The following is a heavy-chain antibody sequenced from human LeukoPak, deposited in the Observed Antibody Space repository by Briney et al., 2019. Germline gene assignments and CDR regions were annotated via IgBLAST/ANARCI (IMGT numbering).Heavy chain of an antibody. V-gene: IGHV3-7*01. CDR3: ARDDSSSSFDY. J-gene: IGHJ4*02. CDR1: GFTFSSYC. CDR2: IKQDGSEK. Sequence: GGSLRLSCAASGFTFSSYCMSWVRQAPGKGLEWVANIKQDGSEKYYVDSVKGRVTISRDNAKNSLYLQMNSLRAEDTAVYYCARDDSSSSFDYWGQGTLVTVSS. D-gene: IGHD6-6*01.